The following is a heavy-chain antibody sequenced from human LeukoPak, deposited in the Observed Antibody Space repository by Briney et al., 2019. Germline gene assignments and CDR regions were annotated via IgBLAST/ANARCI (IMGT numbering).Heavy chain of an antibody. CDR2: IYYSGST. V-gene: IGHV4-39*07. Sequence: SETLSLTCTVSGDSISSSAYHWGWIRQPPGKGLEWIGSIYYSGSTYYNPSLKSRVTISIDTSRNQFSLNLNYVTAADTAVYYCTRDSSINWGFFDYWGQGSLVTVSS. CDR1: GDSISSSAYH. CDR3: TRDSSINWGFFDY. J-gene: IGHJ4*02. D-gene: IGHD7-27*01.